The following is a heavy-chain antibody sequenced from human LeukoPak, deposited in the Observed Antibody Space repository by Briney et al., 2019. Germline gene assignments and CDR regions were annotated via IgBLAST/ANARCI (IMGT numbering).Heavy chain of an antibody. Sequence: SETLSLTCTVSGGSISSYYWTCIRQSPGKGLEWIGYIYYSGVTNYNPSLKSRLTISVDTSKNQFSLKLTSVTAADTAVYYCARQHPSGRGSGLDYWGQGSLVIVSS. CDR1: GGSISSYY. CDR2: IYYSGVT. CDR3: ARQHPSGRGSGLDY. D-gene: IGHD2-15*01. J-gene: IGHJ4*02. V-gene: IGHV4-59*08.